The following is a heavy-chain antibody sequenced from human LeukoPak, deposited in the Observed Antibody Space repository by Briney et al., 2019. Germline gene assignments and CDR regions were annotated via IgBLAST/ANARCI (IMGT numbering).Heavy chain of an antibody. V-gene: IGHV3-23*01. CDR1: GFTFSSYA. CDR2: ISGSGATT. D-gene: IGHD1-26*01. CDR3: AKDTVGARGLDY. J-gene: IGHJ4*02. Sequence: GGSLRLSCAASGFTFSSYAMSWVRQAPGKGLEWVTAISGSGATTYYADSVKGRFTISRDNSKNTLYLQMNSLRAEDTAVYYCAKDTVGARGLDYWGQGALVAVSS.